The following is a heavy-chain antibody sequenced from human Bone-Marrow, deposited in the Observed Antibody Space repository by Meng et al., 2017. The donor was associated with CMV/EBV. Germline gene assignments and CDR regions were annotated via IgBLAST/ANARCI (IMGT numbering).Heavy chain of an antibody. CDR3: ARDLGLHGGNSVFIMVRAFDI. V-gene: IGHV3-23*03. CDR1: GFTFSSYA. D-gene: IGHD4-23*01. J-gene: IGHJ3*02. CDR2: IYSGGSST. Sequence: GESLKISCAASGFTFSSYAMHWVRQAPGKGLEWVSVIYSGGSSTYYADSVKGRFTISRDNSKNPLYLQMNSLRAEDTAVYYCARDLGLHGGNSVFIMVRAFDIWGQGTMVTVSS.